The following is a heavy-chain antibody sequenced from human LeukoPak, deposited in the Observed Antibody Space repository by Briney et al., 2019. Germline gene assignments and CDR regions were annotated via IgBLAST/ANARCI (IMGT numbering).Heavy chain of an antibody. D-gene: IGHD3-10*01. V-gene: IGHV1-2*06. Sequence: ASVKVSCKASGYTFTCYYMHWVRQAPGQGLKWMGRINPNSGGTNYAQKFQGRVTMTRDTSISTACMELSRLRSDDTAVYYCAREAPVGFGELGAFDIWGQGTMVTASS. CDR1: GYTFTCYY. CDR3: AREAPVGFGELGAFDI. J-gene: IGHJ3*02. CDR2: INPNSGGT.